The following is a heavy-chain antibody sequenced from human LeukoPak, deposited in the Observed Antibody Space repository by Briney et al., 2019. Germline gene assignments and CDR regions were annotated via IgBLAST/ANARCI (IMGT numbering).Heavy chain of an antibody. CDR3: AKFLSGYSSGFDY. CDR1: GFTFSSYA. D-gene: IGHD6-19*01. V-gene: IGHV3-23*01. Sequence: GGSLRLSCAASGFTFSSYAMSWVRQAPGKGLEWVSGISGSGGSTYYADSVKGRFTISRDNSKNTLSLQMNSLRAEDTAVYYCAKFLSGYSSGFDYWGQGTLVTVSS. J-gene: IGHJ4*02. CDR2: ISGSGGST.